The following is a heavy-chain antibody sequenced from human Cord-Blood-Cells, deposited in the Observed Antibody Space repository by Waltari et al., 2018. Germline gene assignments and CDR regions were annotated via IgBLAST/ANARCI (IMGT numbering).Heavy chain of an antibody. Sequence: QVQLVQSGAEVKKPGSSVKVSCKASGGTFSSYAISWVRQAPGQGLEWMGGRMPICGTANDAPKCQCRVKITGAESTSKANMALGSLRSEDTSVYYWASLTGDHYYYGMDVWGQGTTVTVSS. J-gene: IGHJ6*02. CDR2: RMPICGTA. CDR1: GGTFSSYA. CDR3: ASLTGDHYYYGMDV. V-gene: IGHV1-69*01. D-gene: IGHD7-27*01.